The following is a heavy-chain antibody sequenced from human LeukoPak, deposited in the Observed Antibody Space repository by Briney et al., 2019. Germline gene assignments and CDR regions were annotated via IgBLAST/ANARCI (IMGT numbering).Heavy chain of an antibody. Sequence: ASVKVSCKASGGTFSSYAISWVRQAPGQGLEWMGRIIPIFGTANYAQKFQGRVTITTDESTSTAYMELSSLRSEDTAVYYCARARWGCYYDSSGNSWFDPWGQGTLVTVSS. V-gene: IGHV1-69*05. CDR3: ARARWGCYYDSSGNSWFDP. CDR2: IIPIFGTA. CDR1: GGTFSSYA. D-gene: IGHD3-22*01. J-gene: IGHJ5*02.